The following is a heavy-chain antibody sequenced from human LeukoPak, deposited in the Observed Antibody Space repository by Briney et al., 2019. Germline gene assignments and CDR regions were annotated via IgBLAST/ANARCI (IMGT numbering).Heavy chain of an antibody. CDR1: GFTVSSNY. CDR3: ATYYDILTGYYYYMDV. D-gene: IGHD3-9*01. V-gene: IGHV3-66*01. CDR2: IYSGGST. J-gene: IGHJ6*03. Sequence: GGSLRLSCAASGFTVSSNYMSWVRQAPGKGLEWVSVIYSGGSTYYADSVKGRFTISRDNSKNTLYLQMNSLRAEDTAVYYCATYYDILTGYYYYMDVWGKGATVTISS.